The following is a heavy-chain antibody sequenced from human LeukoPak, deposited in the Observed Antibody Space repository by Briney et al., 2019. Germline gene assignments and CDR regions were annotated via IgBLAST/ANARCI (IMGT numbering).Heavy chain of an antibody. CDR3: ARFLYPWGFDY. CDR2: ISSSGATR. J-gene: IGHJ4*02. Sequence: GGSLRLSCAASGFTFSSYEMNWVRQAPGKGLEWVSYISSSGATRHYADSVKGRFTMSRDNAKNSLFLQMNSLRAEDTAVYHCARFLYPWGFDYWGQGILVTVSS. D-gene: IGHD2-8*01. CDR1: GFTFSSYE. V-gene: IGHV3-48*03.